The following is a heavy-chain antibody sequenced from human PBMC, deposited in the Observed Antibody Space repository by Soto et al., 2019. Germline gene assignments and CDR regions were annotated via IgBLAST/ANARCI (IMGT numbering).Heavy chain of an antibody. J-gene: IGHJ4*02. V-gene: IGHV4-34*01. D-gene: IGHD6-13*01. Sequence: SETLSLTCAVYGGSFSGYYWSWIRQPPGKGLEWIGEINHSGSTNYNPSLKSRVTISVDTSKNQFSLKLSSVTAADTAVYYCARDRNFRYFRAAGSNSPFDYWGQGTLVTVSS. CDR1: GGSFSGYY. CDR3: ARDRNFRYFRAAGSNSPFDY. CDR2: INHSGST.